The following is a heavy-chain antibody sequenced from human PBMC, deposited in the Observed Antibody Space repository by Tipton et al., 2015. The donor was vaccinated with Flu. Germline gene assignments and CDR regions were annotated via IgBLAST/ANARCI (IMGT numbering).Heavy chain of an antibody. CDR2: FDPEDGET. CDR1: AYTLTELP. J-gene: IGHJ6*02. CDR3: ATHKSYYYGMDV. V-gene: IGHV1-24*01. Sequence: QLVQSGAEVRKPGASVKVSCKVSAYTLTELPTHWVRQAPGKGLEWMGSFDPEDGETVYAQNFQGRVTMTEDTSTDTAYMGLSSLRSEDTAVYYCATHKSYYYGMDVWGQGTTVTVSS.